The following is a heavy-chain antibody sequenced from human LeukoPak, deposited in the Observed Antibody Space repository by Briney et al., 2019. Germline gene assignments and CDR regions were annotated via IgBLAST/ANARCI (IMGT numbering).Heavy chain of an antibody. CDR1: GGTFSSYA. CDR3: ARGMDFWSGPFDY. Sequence: VASVRVSCKASGGTFSSYAISWVRQAPGQGLEWMGGIIPIFGTANYAQKFQGRVTITADESTSTAYMELSSLRSEDTAVYYCARGMDFWSGPFDYWGQETLVTVSS. CDR2: IIPIFGTA. V-gene: IGHV1-69*01. J-gene: IGHJ4*02. D-gene: IGHD3-3*01.